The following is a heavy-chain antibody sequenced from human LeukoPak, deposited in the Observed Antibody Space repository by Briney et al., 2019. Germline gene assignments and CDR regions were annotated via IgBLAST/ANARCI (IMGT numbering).Heavy chain of an antibody. CDR1: GNTFTNYG. CDR2: FSPYNGDT. CDR3: AIGQGVITWGGADVYDV. V-gene: IGHV1-18*01. J-gene: IGHJ3*01. Sequence: WASVKVSCKASGNTFTNYGVNWVRQAPGQRPEWMGWFSPYNGDTKHAPKLKGRVTLTVDTLTSTAYMELRTLISDDTATYYCAIGQGVITWGGADVYDVWGQGTTVIVS. D-gene: IGHD3-16*01.